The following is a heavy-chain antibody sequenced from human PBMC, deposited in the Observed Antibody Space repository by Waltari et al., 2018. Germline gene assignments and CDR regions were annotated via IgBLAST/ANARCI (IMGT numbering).Heavy chain of an antibody. CDR3: ARPSKGLGYCSGGSCPGIYYYGMDV. Sequence: GGTFSSYAISWVRQAPGQGLEWMGGIIPIFGTANYAQKFQGRVTITTDESTSTAYMELSSLRSEDTAVYYCARPSKGLGYCSGGSCPGIYYYGMDVWGQGTTVTVSS. CDR2: IIPIFGTA. D-gene: IGHD2-15*01. J-gene: IGHJ6*02. V-gene: IGHV1-69*05. CDR1: GGTFSSYA.